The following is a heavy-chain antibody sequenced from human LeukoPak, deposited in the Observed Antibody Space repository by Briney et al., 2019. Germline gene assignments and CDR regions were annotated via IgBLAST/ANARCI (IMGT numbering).Heavy chain of an antibody. J-gene: IGHJ6*02. CDR1: GFTFRGSA. V-gene: IGHV3-23*01. CDR3: ARDRCGDICFYGLDV. Sequence: GGSLRLSCVASGFTFRGSAMSWVRQGPGKGLDWVSLISYDGNNAYYADSVRGRFTISRDNSKDTLYLEMNSLRAEDTAVYYCARDRCGDICFYGLDVWGQGTTVSVSS. D-gene: IGHD2-21*01. CDR2: ISYDGNNA.